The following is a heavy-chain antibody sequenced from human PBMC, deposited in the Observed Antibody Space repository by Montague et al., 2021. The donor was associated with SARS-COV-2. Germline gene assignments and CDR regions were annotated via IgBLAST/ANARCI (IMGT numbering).Heavy chain of an antibody. CDR3: ARSPRGSGTGWLDY. V-gene: IGHV3-7*01. D-gene: IGHD3/OR15-3a*01. J-gene: IGHJ4*02. CDR1: GFTSGDYQ. Sequence: SLRLSCAASGFTSGDYQMTWVRQAPGKGLQWVANISQDETAKTYVDSVKGRFTISRDNAKNSLILQVNSLKDEDTAVYYCARSPRGSGTGWLDYWGQGTLVTVSS. CDR2: ISQDETAK.